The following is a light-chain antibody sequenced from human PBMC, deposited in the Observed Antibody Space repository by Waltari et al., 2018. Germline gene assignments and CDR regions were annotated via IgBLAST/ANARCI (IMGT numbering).Light chain of an antibody. CDR1: QSLLHSNGYNY. V-gene: IGKV2-28*01. CDR2: LGS. J-gene: IGKJ2*01. CDR3: MQTLQTPYT. Sequence: DIVLTQTPLSLPVTPGEPASISCRSSQSLLHSNGYNYLDWYLQKPGQSPPVVVFLGSRRASGVPDRISGSGSGTEFILRITRVEAADVGIYHCMQTLQTPYTFGQGTKLEI.